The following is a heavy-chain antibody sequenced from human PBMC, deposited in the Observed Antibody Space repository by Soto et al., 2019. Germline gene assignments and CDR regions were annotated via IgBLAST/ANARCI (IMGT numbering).Heavy chain of an antibody. J-gene: IGHJ4*02. V-gene: IGHV3-21*01. D-gene: IGHD3-3*01. Sequence: GGSLRLSCAASGFTFSSYSMNWVRQAPGKGLEWVSSISSSSSYIYYADSVKGRFTISRDNAKNSLYLQMNSLRAEDTAVYYCARPPADDYDFWSGYPFDYWGQGTLVTVSS. CDR1: GFTFSSYS. CDR3: ARPPADDYDFWSGYPFDY. CDR2: ISSSSSYI.